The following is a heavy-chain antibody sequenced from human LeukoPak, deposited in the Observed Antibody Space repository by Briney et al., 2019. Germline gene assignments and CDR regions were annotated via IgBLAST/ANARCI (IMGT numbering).Heavy chain of an antibody. Sequence: GASVKVSCKASGGTFSSYAISWVRQAPGQGLEWMGRIIPILGIANYAQKFQGRVTITADKSTSTAYMELSSLRSEDTAVYYCARDGAVAGTFDYWGQGTLVTVSS. CDR3: ARDGAVAGTFDY. D-gene: IGHD6-19*01. CDR1: GGTFSSYA. J-gene: IGHJ4*02. CDR2: IIPILGIA. V-gene: IGHV1-69*04.